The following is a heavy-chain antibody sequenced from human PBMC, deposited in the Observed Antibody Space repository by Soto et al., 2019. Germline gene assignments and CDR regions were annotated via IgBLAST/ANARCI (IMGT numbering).Heavy chain of an antibody. CDR1: GGIFSSNA. CDR3: ATGGRGYSSAPRFYFEY. J-gene: IGHJ4*02. D-gene: IGHD5-18*01. CDR2: ILPIFDTT. Sequence: QVQLVQSGAAVKKPGSSVKVSCQASGGIFSSNAISWVRQAHGQGLEWMGGILPIFDTTHYAQKFQGRVTITADESTRTAYMELSSLKYEATALYDCATGGRGYSSAPRFYFEYWGQGTLVTVSS. V-gene: IGHV1-69*01.